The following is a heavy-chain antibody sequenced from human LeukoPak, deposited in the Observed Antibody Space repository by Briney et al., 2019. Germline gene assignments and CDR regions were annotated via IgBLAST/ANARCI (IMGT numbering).Heavy chain of an antibody. V-gene: IGHV4-4*09. CDR2: IYSSETT. J-gene: IGHJ4*02. Sequence: SETLSLTCSVSGASISSDYWSWIRQPPGKGLEWIGNIYSSETTKYNPSLRSRATISGDTSKNQFSLMLSSVTAADTAVYYCARGNRKGKTAAGIVDWGQGTLVTVSS. CDR3: ARGNRKGKTAAGIVD. D-gene: IGHD6-13*01. CDR1: GASISSDY.